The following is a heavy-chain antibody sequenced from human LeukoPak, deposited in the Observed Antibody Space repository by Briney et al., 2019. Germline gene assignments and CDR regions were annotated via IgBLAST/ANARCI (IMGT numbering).Heavy chain of an antibody. CDR2: IKSKTDGGTT. J-gene: IGHJ4*02. CDR1: GFTFGDYA. CDR3: TTDRYPFGSGSYYTQFDY. V-gene: IGHV3-15*01. Sequence: GGSLRLSCTASGFTFGDYAMSWVRQAPGKGLEWVGRIKSKTDGGTTDYAAPVKGRFTISRDDSKNTLYLRMNSLKTEDTAVYYCTTDRYPFGSGSYYTQFDYWGQGTLVTVSS. D-gene: IGHD3-10*01.